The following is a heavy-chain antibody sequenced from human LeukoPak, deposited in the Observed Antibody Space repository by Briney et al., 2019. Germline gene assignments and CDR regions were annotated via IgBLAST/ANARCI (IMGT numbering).Heavy chain of an antibody. D-gene: IGHD6-13*01. CDR1: GFTFSSYA. CDR2: ISGSGDNNDNT. J-gene: IGHJ4*02. CDR3: AKSGSTSWYLDY. V-gene: IGHV3-23*01. Sequence: GGSLRLSCAASGFTFSSYAMHWVRQAPGKGLEWVSAISGSGDNNDNTYYADSVKGQFTISRDNSKNTLYLQMSSLRAEDAAVYYCAKSGSTSWYLDYWGQGTLVTVSS.